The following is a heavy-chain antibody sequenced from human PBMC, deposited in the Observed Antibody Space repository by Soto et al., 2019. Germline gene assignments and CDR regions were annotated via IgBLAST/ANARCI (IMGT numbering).Heavy chain of an antibody. CDR3: AKAHSGWYGGYYFDY. Sequence: GGSLRLSCAASGFTFSSYAMSWVRQAPGKGLEWVSAISGSGGSTYYADSVKGRFTISRDNSKNTLYLQMNSLRAEDTAVYYCAKAHSGWYGGYYFDYWGQGTLVTVSS. J-gene: IGHJ4*02. CDR2: ISGSGGST. CDR1: GFTFSSYA. V-gene: IGHV3-23*01. D-gene: IGHD6-19*01.